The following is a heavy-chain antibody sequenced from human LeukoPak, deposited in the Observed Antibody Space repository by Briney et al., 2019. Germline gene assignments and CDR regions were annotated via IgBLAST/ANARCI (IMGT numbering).Heavy chain of an antibody. CDR3: AKGAAAQGSFDY. CDR1: GFTFSSYS. J-gene: IGHJ4*02. D-gene: IGHD2-2*01. V-gene: IGHV3-30*18. CDR2: ISYDGSNK. Sequence: GGSLRLSCAASGFTFSSYSLNWVRQAPGKGLEWVALISYDGSNKYYVDSVKGRFTISRDNSKNTVFLQMNSLRAEDTAVYYCAKGAAAQGSFDYWGQGTLVTVSS.